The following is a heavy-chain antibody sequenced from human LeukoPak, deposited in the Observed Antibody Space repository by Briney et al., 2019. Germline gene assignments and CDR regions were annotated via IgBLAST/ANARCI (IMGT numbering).Heavy chain of an antibody. CDR3: ARGSQVPFDY. CDR1: GFTFSNYA. D-gene: IGHD1-1*01. CDR2: INWNGGST. V-gene: IGHV3-20*01. Sequence: PGGSLRLSCVASGFTFSNYAMSWVRQTPGKGLEWVSGINWNGGSTGYADSVKGRFTISRDNAKNSLYLQMNSLRAEDTALYHCARGSQVPFDYWGQGTLVTVSS. J-gene: IGHJ4*02.